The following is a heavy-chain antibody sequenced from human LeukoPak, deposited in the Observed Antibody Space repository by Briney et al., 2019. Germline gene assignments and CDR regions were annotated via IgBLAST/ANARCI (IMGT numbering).Heavy chain of an antibody. V-gene: IGHV3-30-3*01. CDR2: ISYDGSNK. CDR3: ARDHHRRITVTIGC. D-gene: IGHD4-17*01. Sequence: GRSLRLSCAASGFTFSSYAMHWVRQAPGKGLEWVAVISYDGSNKYYADSVRGRFTISRDNSKNTLYLQMNSLRAEDTAVYYCARDHHRRITVTIGCWGQGTLVTVSS. J-gene: IGHJ4*02. CDR1: GFTFSSYA.